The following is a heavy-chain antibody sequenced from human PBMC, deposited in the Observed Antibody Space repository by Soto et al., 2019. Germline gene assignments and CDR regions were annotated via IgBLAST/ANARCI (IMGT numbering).Heavy chain of an antibody. CDR3: ARGGYSSGWYSPDWYFDL. V-gene: IGHV3-30-3*01. CDR1: GFTFSSYA. D-gene: IGHD6-19*01. Sequence: QVQLVESGGGVVQPGRSLRLSCAASGFTFSSYAMHWVRQAPGKGLEWVAVISYDGSNKYYADSVKGRFTISRDNSKNTLYLQMNSLRAEDTAVYYCARGGYSSGWYSPDWYFDLWGGGTLVTVSS. CDR2: ISYDGSNK. J-gene: IGHJ2*01.